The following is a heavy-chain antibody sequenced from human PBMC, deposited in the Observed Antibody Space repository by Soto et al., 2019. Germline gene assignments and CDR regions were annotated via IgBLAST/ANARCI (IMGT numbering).Heavy chain of an antibody. D-gene: IGHD6-13*01. CDR1: GDSRSTSTHY. CDR2: IHNSGRT. V-gene: IGHV4-39*01. CDR3: TKYSSWYIG. J-gene: IGHJ4*02. Sequence: SETLSLTCTVSGDSRSTSTHYWGWVRQPPGKGPELIGNIHNSGRTYYNPSLGSRVTISVDTAKNQFSLKLTSVTAADTAVYFCTKYSSWYIGWGQGTQVTVSS.